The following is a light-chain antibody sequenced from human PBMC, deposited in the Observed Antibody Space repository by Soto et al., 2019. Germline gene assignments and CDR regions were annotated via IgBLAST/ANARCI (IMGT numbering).Light chain of an antibody. J-gene: IGLJ1*01. CDR1: SSDVGGYKY. V-gene: IGLV2-14*03. CDR3: SSYTSSSSYV. CDR2: DVS. Sequence: QSALTQPASVSGSPGQSITISCTGTSSDVGGYKYVSWYQPHPGKAPKLMIYDVSNRPSGVSNRFSGSKSGNTASLTISGLKSEDEADYYCSSYTSSSSYVFGSGTKLTVL.